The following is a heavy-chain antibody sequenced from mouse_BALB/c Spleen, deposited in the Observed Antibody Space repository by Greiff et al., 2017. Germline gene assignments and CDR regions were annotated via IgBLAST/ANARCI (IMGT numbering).Heavy chain of an antibody. CDR1: GYTFTSYW. J-gene: IGHJ4*01. V-gene: IGHV1-69*02. CDR2: IYPSDSYT. Sequence: VKLQQSGAELVRPGASVKLSCKASGYTFTSYWINWVKQRPGQGLEWIGNIYPSDSYTNYNQKFKDKATLTVDKSSSTAYMQLSSPTSEDSAVYYCTRSYRYDAMDYWGQGTSVTVSS. D-gene: IGHD2-14*01. CDR3: TRSYRYDAMDY.